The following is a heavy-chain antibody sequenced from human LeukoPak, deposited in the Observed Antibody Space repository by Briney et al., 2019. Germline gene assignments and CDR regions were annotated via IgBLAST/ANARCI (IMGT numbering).Heavy chain of an antibody. CDR1: RFTFSTYS. J-gene: IGHJ4*02. Sequence: GGSLRLSCAASRFTFSTYSMNWVRQAPGKGLEWVSSIDSTSTYIYYADSVKGRFTISRDNAKNSLYLQMDSLRAEDTAVYYCARHSLVGSTTPVFDYWGQGTLVTVSS. CDR3: ARHSLVGSTTPVFDY. V-gene: IGHV3-21*04. D-gene: IGHD1-26*01. CDR2: IDSTSTYI.